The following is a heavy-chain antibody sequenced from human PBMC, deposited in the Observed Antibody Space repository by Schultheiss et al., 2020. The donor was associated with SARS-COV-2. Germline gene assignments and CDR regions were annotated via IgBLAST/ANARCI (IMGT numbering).Heavy chain of an antibody. D-gene: IGHD4-17*01. V-gene: IGHV3-23*01. CDR3: AKDGGDDYGDYEFDY. Sequence: GGSLRLSCAASGFTFSTYAMSWVRQAPGKGLEWVSSISGSRTYIYYADSVKGRFTISRDNSKNTLYLQMNSLRAEDTAVYYCAKDGGDDYGDYEFDYWGQGTLVTVSS. CDR1: GFTFSTYA. CDR2: ISGSRTYI. J-gene: IGHJ4*02.